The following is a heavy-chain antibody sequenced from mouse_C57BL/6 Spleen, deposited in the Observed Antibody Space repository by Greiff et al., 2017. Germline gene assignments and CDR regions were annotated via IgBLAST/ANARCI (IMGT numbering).Heavy chain of an antibody. CDR2: INPNNGGT. D-gene: IGHD2-5*01. CDR1: GYTFTDYN. CDR3: AREGESNYVGWYFDV. V-gene: IGHV1-18*01. Sequence: VQLQQSGPELVKPGASVKIPCKASGYTFTDYNMDWVKQSHGKSLEWIGAINPNNGGTTYNQKFKGKATLTVDKSSSTAYMELRSLTSEDTAVYSGAREGESNYVGWYFDVWGTGTTVTVSS. J-gene: IGHJ1*03.